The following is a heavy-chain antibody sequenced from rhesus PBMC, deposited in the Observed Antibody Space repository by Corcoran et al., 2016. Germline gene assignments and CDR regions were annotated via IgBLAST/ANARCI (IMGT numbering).Heavy chain of an antibody. Sequence: QVQLQESGPGLVKPSETLSLTCAVSGGSVSSSNWWSWIHQPPGKGLEWIGYISGSSGSTYYNPSLKVRVTISTDTSKNQCSLKLSSVTAADTAVYYCASEDDYGYYYTAAFDFWGQGLRVTVSS. V-gene: IGHV4-65*01. CDR1: GGSVSSSNW. J-gene: IGHJ3*01. CDR2: ISGSSGST. CDR3: ASEDDYGYYYTAAFDF. D-gene: IGHD3-9*01.